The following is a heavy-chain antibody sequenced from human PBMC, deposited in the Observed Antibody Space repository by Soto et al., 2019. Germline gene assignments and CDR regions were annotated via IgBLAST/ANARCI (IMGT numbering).Heavy chain of an antibody. Sequence: KPGGSLRLSCAASGFTFSSYSMNWVRQAPGKGLEWVSSISSSSSYIYYADSVKGRFTISRDNAKNSLYLQMNSLRAEDTAVYYCARDRVLGYNWNYEEDYYGMDVWGQGTTVTVSS. J-gene: IGHJ6*02. CDR1: GFTFSSYS. D-gene: IGHD1-7*01. CDR2: ISSSSSYI. V-gene: IGHV3-21*01. CDR3: ARDRVLGYNWNYEEDYYGMDV.